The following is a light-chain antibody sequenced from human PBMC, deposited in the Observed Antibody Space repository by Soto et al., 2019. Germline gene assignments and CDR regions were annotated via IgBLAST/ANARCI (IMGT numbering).Light chain of an antibody. CDR1: QIVATSY. CDR3: QQYGTSPYT. Sequence: ETVLTQSPGTLSLSPGERATLSCRASQIVATSYLVWYQQRPGQGPRLLIYGASSRATGVPDRFSGSGSGTDFTLTISRLEPEDFAVYYCQQYGTSPYTFGQGTKLEIK. V-gene: IGKV3-20*01. CDR2: GAS. J-gene: IGKJ2*01.